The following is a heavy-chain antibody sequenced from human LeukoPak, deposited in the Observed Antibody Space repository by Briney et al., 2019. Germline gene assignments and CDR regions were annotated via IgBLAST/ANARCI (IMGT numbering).Heavy chain of an antibody. CDR3: ARRRATGTDFDY. CDR2: ISGSGGSS. D-gene: IGHD6-13*01. J-gene: IGHJ4*02. V-gene: IGHV3-23*01. Sequence: PGGSLRLSCAASGFTFSSYAMSWVRQAPGKGLEWVSTISGSGGSSYYADSVKGRFTISRDNSKNTLYLQMNSLRAEDTAVYYCARRRATGTDFDYWGQGTLVTVSS. CDR1: GFTFSSYA.